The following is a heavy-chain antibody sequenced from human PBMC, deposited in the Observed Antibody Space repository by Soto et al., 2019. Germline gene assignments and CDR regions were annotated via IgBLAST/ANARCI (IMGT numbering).Heavy chain of an antibody. J-gene: IGHJ4*02. V-gene: IGHV3-13*01. CDR1: GFTFSGFD. CDR2: IGTAGDT. D-gene: IGHD3-9*01. CDR3: TREHVVTIFRRGQRGSFDN. Sequence: GGSLRLSCEASGFTFSGFDMHWVRQPTGKGLEWVSSIGTAGDTYYAVSVKGRFTISRDNAKNSLSLQMNSLRAEDTAVYYCTREHVVTIFRRGQRGSFDNWSQGTLVTVSS.